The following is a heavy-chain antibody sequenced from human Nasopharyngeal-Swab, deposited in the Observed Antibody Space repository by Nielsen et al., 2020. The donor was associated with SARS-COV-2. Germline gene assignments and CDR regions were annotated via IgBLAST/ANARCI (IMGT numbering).Heavy chain of an antibody. CDR3: VTGGSYYVY. J-gene: IGHJ4*02. D-gene: IGHD1-26*01. V-gene: IGHV3-7*01. Sequence: GESLKISCVVSQFAFGNYWMSWVRQAPGKGPEWVATIKQDGSEKYYGDSVKGRFTISRDNAKNSLYLQMNSLRAEDTAVYHCVTGGSYYVYWGQGTLVTVSS. CDR1: QFAFGNYW. CDR2: IKQDGSEK.